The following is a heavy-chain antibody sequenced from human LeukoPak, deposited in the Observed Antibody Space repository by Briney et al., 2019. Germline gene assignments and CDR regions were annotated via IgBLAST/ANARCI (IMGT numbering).Heavy chain of an antibody. D-gene: IGHD1-26*01. J-gene: IGHJ4*02. Sequence: GGSLRLSCAASGFTFSSYSMNWVRQAPGKGLQWVSSISSSSSYIYYADSVKGRFTISRDNAKNSLYLQMNSLRAEDTAVYYCARDASTGSYAGTYYFDYWGQGTLVTVSS. V-gene: IGHV3-21*01. CDR2: ISSSSSYI. CDR3: ARDASTGSYAGTYYFDY. CDR1: GFTFSSYS.